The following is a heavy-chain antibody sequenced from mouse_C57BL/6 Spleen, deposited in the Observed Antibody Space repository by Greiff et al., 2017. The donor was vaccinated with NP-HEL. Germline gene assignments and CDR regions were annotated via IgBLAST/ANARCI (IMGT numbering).Heavy chain of an antibody. V-gene: IGHV5-4*01. J-gene: IGHJ3*01. CDR2: ISDGGSYT. Sequence: EVQLVESGGGLVKPGGSLKLSCAASGFTFSSYAMSWVRQTPEKRLEWVATISDGGSYTYYPDNVKGRFTISRDNAKNNLYLQMSHLKSEDTAMYYCARLEETWFAYWGQGTLVTVSA. CDR1: GFTFSSYA. CDR3: ARLEETWFAY.